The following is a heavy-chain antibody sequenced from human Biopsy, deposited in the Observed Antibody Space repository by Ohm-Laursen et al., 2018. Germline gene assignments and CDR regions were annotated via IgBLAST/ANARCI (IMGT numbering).Heavy chain of an antibody. J-gene: IGHJ6*02. CDR3: ARATNSTGWPYYYFYGMDV. CDR1: GGSISSDY. V-gene: IGHV4-59*01. D-gene: IGHD2/OR15-2a*01. Sequence: TLSLTCTVSGGSISSDYWSWIRQTPGKGLEWIGYIYYSGGTNYNPSLKSRVTISVETSKNQFSLRLNSVTAAETAVYYCARATNSTGWPYYYFYGMDVWGQGTTVTVSS. CDR2: IYYSGGT.